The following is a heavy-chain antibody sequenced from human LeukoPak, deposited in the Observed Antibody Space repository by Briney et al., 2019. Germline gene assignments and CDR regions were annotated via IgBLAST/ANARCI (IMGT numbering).Heavy chain of an antibody. CDR1: GFTFSSYD. CDR3: VRGGVLTGFDY. CDR2: IGTAGDT. Sequence: GGSLRLSCAASGFTFSSYDMHWVRQATGKGLEWVSGIGTAGDTYYVGSVKGRFTISRENAKNSLFLQMNSLRAGDTAVYYCVRGGVLTGFDYWGQGTLVTVSS. J-gene: IGHJ4*02. V-gene: IGHV3-13*01. D-gene: IGHD3-9*01.